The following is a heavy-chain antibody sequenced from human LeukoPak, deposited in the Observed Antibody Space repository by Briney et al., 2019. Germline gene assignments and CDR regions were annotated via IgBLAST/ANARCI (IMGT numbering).Heavy chain of an antibody. CDR1: GFTFSSYW. CDR2: INQDGSEK. V-gene: IGHV3-7*01. Sequence: PGGSLRLSCAASGFTFSSYWTSWVRQAPGKGLEWVANINQDGSEKYYVDSVKGRFTISRDNARNSLYLQMNSLRAEDTAVYYCAKAFNSSWHNWGQGTLVTVS. D-gene: IGHD6-13*01. J-gene: IGHJ4*02. CDR3: AKAFNSSWHN.